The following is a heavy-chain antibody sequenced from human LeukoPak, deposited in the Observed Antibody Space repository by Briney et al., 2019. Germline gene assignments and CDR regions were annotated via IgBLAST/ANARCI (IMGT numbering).Heavy chain of an antibody. CDR3: ARDPTTETKTYPLDY. V-gene: IGHV3-33*01. D-gene: IGHD4-17*01. J-gene: IGHJ4*02. CDR2: IWYDGTDK. Sequence: QPGGSLRLSCAASGFTFNNYGMHWVRQAPGKGLEWVALIWYDGTDKYYADSVKGRFTISRDNSKSTLYLQMNGLRAEDTAAYYCARDPTTETKTYPLDYWGQGTLVTVSS. CDR1: GFTFNNYG.